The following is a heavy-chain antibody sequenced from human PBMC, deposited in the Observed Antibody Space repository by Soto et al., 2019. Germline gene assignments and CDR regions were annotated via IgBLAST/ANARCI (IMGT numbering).Heavy chain of an antibody. CDR2: INHSGST. CDR1: GGSFSGYY. V-gene: IGHV4-34*01. Sequence: SETLSLTCAVYGGSFSGYYWSWIRQPPGKGLEWIGEINHSGSTNYNPSLKSRVTISVDTSKNQFSLKLSSVTAADTAVYYCARGYCSSTSCYRRTKNWFDPWGQGTLVTVSS. CDR3: ARGYCSSTSCYRRTKNWFDP. D-gene: IGHD2-2*01. J-gene: IGHJ5*02.